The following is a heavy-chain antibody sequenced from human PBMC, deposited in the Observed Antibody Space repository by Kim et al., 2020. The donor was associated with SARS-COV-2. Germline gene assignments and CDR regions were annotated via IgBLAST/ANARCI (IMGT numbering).Heavy chain of an antibody. Sequence: GESLKISCKGSGYSFTSNWIGWVRQMPGKGLEWMGIFYPGDSDTRYSPSFQGQVTISADRSISTAYLQWSSLKASDTAMYYCARRLIGGPTEYSMDVWGQGTTVTVSS. J-gene: IGHJ6*02. CDR1: GYSFTSNW. CDR2: FYPGDSDT. CDR3: ARRLIGGPTEYSMDV. D-gene: IGHD3-16*01. V-gene: IGHV5-51*01.